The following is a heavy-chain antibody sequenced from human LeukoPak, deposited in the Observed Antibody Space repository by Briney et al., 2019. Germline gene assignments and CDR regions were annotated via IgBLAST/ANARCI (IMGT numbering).Heavy chain of an antibody. CDR1: GFTFSSYA. CDR3: AKDVTGYSSGWYGY. D-gene: IGHD6-19*01. J-gene: IGHJ4*02. V-gene: IGHV3-23*01. CDR2: ISGSGGST. Sequence: GGSLRLSCAASGFTFSSYAMSWVRQAPGKGLEWVSAISGSGGSTYYADSVKGRFTISRDNSKNTLYLQMNSLRADDTAVYYCAKDVTGYSSGWYGYWGQGTLVSVSS.